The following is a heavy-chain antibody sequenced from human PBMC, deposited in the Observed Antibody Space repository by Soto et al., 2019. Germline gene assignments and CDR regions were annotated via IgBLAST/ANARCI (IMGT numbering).Heavy chain of an antibody. V-gene: IGHV4-30-4*01. D-gene: IGHD5-12*01. CDR1: GGSISSGDYC. J-gene: IGHJ5*02. CDR2: IYYSGST. CDR3: ARDDQRGYSGYDSINWFDP. Sequence: SETLSLTCTVSGGSISSGDYCWSWIRQPPGKGLEWIGYIYYSGSTYYNPSLKSRVTISVDTSKNQFSLKLSSVTVADTAVYYCARDDQRGYSGYDSINWFDPWGQGTLVTVSS.